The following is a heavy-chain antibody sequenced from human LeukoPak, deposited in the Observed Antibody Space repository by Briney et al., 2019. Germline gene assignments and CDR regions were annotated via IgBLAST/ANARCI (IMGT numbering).Heavy chain of an antibody. CDR1: GFTFSSYA. Sequence: GGSLRLSCSASGFTFSSYAMHWVRQAPGKGLEYVSAITSNGGSTYYADSVKGRFTISRDNSKNTLYLQMNSLRAEDTAVYYCARLLRVRAVDYWGQGTLVTVSS. CDR3: ARLLRVRAVDY. V-gene: IGHV3-64*04. J-gene: IGHJ4*02. CDR2: ITSNGGST.